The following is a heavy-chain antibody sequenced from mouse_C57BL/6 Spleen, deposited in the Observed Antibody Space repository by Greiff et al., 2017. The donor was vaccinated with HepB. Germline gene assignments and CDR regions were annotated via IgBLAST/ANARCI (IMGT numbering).Heavy chain of an antibody. V-gene: IGHV5-6*01. CDR1: GFTFSSYG. Sequence: EVKLVESGGDLVKPGGSLKLSCAASGFTFSSYGMSWVRQTPDKRLEWVATISSGGSYTYYPDSVKGRFTISRDNAKNTLYLQMSSLKSEDTAMYYCARLIYYYGSSYSDAMDYWGQGTSVTVSS. CDR2: ISSGGSYT. D-gene: IGHD1-1*01. CDR3: ARLIYYYGSSYSDAMDY. J-gene: IGHJ4*01.